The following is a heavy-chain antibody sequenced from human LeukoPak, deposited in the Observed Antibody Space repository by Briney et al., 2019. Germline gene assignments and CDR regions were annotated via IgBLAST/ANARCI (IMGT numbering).Heavy chain of an antibody. CDR2: IFYSGYT. V-gene: IGHV4-59*11. J-gene: IGHJ5*02. CDR1: GASISSHY. CDR3: AKMAETRNGIVIGCQIEQAVFTT. D-gene: IGHD2/OR15-2a*01. Sequence: SETLSLTCTVSGASISSHYWSWIRQPPGKGLEWIGYIFYSGYTNYNPSLKSRVTISVGTSKNQFSLRLRSVTAADTAVYYCAKMAETRNGIVIGCQIEQAVFTTWAKGTLVAVSP.